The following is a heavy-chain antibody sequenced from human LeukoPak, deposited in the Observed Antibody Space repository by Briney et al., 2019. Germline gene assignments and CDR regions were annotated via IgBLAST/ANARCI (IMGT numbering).Heavy chain of an antibody. CDR1: GFNFNNFA. Sequence: GGSLGLSCAASGFNFNNFAMSWVRQAPGKGLEWLSAMTGPADTTYYAESVKGRFTISRDYSKSMVFLQMNSLRVEDTAIYYCAKGAEIDHWGQGTLVTVSS. V-gene: IGHV3-23*01. CDR2: MTGPADTT. CDR3: AKGAEIDH. J-gene: IGHJ4*02.